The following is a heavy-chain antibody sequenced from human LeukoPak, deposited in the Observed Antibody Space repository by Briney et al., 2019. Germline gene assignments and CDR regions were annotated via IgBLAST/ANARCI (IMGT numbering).Heavy chain of an antibody. V-gene: IGHV1-69*05. Sequence: SVKVSCTASRGTFSSYAISWVRQAPGQGLEWMGGIIPIFGTANYAQKFQGRVTITTDESTSTAYMELSSLRSEDTAVYYCARAGDSSSSDWFDPWGQGTLVTVSS. J-gene: IGHJ5*02. CDR1: RGTFSSYA. D-gene: IGHD6-6*01. CDR3: ARAGDSSSSDWFDP. CDR2: IIPIFGTA.